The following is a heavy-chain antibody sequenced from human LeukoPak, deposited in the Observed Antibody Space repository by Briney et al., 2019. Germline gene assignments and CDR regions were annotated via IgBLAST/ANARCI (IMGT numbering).Heavy chain of an antibody. V-gene: IGHV3-7*01. CDR3: ASHYYGSGSYYND. Sequence: GGSLRLSCAASGFTFSSYWMSWVRQAPGKGLEWVANIKQDGSEKYYVDSVKGRFTISRDNAKNSLYLQMNSLRAEDTAVYYCASHYYGSGSYYNDWGQGTQVTVSS. CDR2: IKQDGSEK. CDR1: GFTFSSYW. D-gene: IGHD3-10*01. J-gene: IGHJ4*02.